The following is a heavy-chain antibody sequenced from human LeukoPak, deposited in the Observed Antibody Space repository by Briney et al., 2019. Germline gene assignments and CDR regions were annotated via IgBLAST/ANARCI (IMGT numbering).Heavy chain of an antibody. Sequence: GRSLRLSCVGSGFTFNSYGMHWVRQAPGKGLQWVAAITYDGSTRYHADSVKGRVTISRDNSKDTLYLQMNSLKIEDTATYYCARVRRSSQYESSGYYADSWGQGTLVTVSS. CDR3: ARVRRSSQYESSGYYADS. V-gene: IGHV3-30*03. CDR1: GFTFNSYG. CDR2: ITYDGSTR. J-gene: IGHJ5*01. D-gene: IGHD3-22*01.